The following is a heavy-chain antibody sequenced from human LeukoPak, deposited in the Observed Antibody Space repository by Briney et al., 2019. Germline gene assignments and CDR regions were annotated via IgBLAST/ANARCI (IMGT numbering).Heavy chain of an antibody. Sequence: GGSLRLSCAASGFTFSSYVMHWVRQVPGQGLLWVSRISSDGTITSYADSVKGRFTISRDNAKNSLYLQMNSLRAEDTAVYYCARDRGTRYCSGGSCYSSRRFDPWGQGTLVTVSS. CDR3: ARDRGTRYCSGGSCYSSRRFDP. V-gene: IGHV3-74*01. CDR1: GFTFSSYV. CDR2: ISSDGTIT. D-gene: IGHD2-15*01. J-gene: IGHJ5*02.